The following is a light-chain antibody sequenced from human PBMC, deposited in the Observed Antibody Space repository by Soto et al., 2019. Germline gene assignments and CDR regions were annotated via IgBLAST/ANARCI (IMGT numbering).Light chain of an antibody. V-gene: IGLV1-40*01. CDR2: GDN. J-gene: IGLJ1*01. CDR3: QSFDSSMSDSYV. CDR1: SSNIGAGYD. Sequence: QSVLTQPPSVSGAPGQRVTISCTGGSSNIGAGYDVHWYQQLPGTAPKLLIYGDNNRPSGVPDRFSGSKSGTSASLAITGLQADDEADYYCQSFDSSMSDSYVFGTGTKVTVL.